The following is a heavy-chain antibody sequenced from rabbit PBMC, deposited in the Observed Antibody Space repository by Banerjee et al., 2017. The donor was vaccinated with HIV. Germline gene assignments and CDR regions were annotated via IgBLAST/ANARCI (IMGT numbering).Heavy chain of an antibody. CDR2: IYVGDGST. J-gene: IGHJ3*01. V-gene: IGHV1S47*01. CDR1: GIDFSRYY. CDR3: ARAGGDGYSGADRLDL. Sequence: QEQLVESGGGLVQPEGSLTLSCKASGIDFSRYYYLCWVRQAPGKGLEWIACIYVGDGSTYYASWVNGRSTISRSTSLNTVTLQMTSLTAADTATYFCARAGGDGYSGADRLDLWGPGTLVTVS. D-gene: IGHD7-1*01.